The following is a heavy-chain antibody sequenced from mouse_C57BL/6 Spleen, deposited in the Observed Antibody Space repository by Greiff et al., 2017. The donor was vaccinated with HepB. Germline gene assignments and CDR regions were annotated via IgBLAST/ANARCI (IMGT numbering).Heavy chain of an antibody. Sequence: EVHLVESGGGLVQPGGSMKLSCAASGFTFSDAWMDWVRQSPEKGLEWVAEIRNKANNHATYYAESVKGRFTIARDDSKSSVYLQMNSLRAEDTGIYYCTRSAQATGWFAYWGQGTLVTVSA. CDR1: GFTFSDAW. V-gene: IGHV6-6*01. CDR3: TRSAQATGWFAY. CDR2: IRNKANNHAT. J-gene: IGHJ3*01. D-gene: IGHD3-2*02.